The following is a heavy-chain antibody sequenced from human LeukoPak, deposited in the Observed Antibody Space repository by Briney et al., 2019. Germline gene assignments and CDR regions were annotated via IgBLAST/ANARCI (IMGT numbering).Heavy chain of an antibody. D-gene: IGHD3-16*01. CDR2: ISSNGGST. V-gene: IGHV3-64*01. J-gene: IGHJ6*03. CDR1: GFTFSSYA. CDR3: ARGYPQGALYYYYMDV. Sequence: GGSLRLSCAASGFTFSSYAMHWVRQAPGKGLEYVSAISSNGGSTYYANSVKGRFTISRYNSKNTLYLQMGSLRAEDMAVYYCARGYPQGALYYYYMDVWGKGTTVTVSS.